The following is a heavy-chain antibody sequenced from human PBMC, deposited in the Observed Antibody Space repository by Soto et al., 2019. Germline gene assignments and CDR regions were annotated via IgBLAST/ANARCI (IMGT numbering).Heavy chain of an antibody. D-gene: IGHD1-26*01. CDR1: GFTFSSYG. Sequence: SGGSLRLSCAASGFTFSSYGMHWVRQAPGKGLEWVAVISYDGSNKYYADSVKGRFTISRDNSKNTLYLQMNSLRAEDTAVYYCAKDKDPLVGAPGTAFDIWGQGTMVTVSS. J-gene: IGHJ3*02. CDR3: AKDKDPLVGAPGTAFDI. V-gene: IGHV3-30*18. CDR2: ISYDGSNK.